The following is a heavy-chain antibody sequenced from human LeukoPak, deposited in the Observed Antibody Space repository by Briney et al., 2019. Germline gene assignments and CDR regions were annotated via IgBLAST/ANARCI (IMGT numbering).Heavy chain of an antibody. D-gene: IGHD4-23*01. CDR1: GGSFSGYY. Sequence: SETLSPTCAVYGGSFSGYYWSWIRQPPGKGLEWIGEINHSGSTNYNPSLKSRVTISVDTSKNQFSLKLSSVTAADTAVYYCARGTYYGGNKRYNWFDPWGQGTLVTVSS. CDR2: INHSGST. J-gene: IGHJ5*02. CDR3: ARGTYYGGNKRYNWFDP. V-gene: IGHV4-34*01.